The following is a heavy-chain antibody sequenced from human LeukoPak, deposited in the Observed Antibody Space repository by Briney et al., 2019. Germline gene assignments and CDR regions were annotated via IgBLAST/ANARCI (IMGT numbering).Heavy chain of an antibody. CDR3: ARDGTDYYDSSGQTAGDGINAFDI. CDR2: INAGNGNT. V-gene: IGHV1-3*01. J-gene: IGHJ3*02. Sequence: ASVNVSCKASGYTFTSYAMHWVRQAPGQRLEWMGWINAGNGNTKYSQRFQGRVTITRDTSASTAYMELSSLRSEDTAVYYCARDGTDYYDSSGQTAGDGINAFDIWGQGTMVTVSS. D-gene: IGHD3-22*01. CDR1: GYTFTSYA.